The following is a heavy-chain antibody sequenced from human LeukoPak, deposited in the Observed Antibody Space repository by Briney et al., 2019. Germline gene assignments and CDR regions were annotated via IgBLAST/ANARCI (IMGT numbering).Heavy chain of an antibody. Sequence: ASVKVSCKASGYTFTSYDISWVRQAPGQGLEWMGWISAYNGNTNYAQKLQGRVTMTTDTSTSTAYMELRSLRSDDTAVYYCARAPPKRHTMVRGGNDYWGQGTLVTVSS. CDR1: GYTFTSYD. CDR2: ISAYNGNT. CDR3: ARAPPKRHTMVRGGNDY. D-gene: IGHD3-10*01. V-gene: IGHV1-18*01. J-gene: IGHJ4*02.